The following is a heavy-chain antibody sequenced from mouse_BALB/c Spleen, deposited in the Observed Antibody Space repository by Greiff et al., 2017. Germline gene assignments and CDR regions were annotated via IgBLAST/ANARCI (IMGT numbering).Heavy chain of an antibody. V-gene: IGHV1S29*02. J-gene: IGHJ1*01. CDR2: IYPYNGGT. CDR3: ARFITTVVATRYFDV. Sequence: EVQLQQSGPELVKPGASVKISCKASGYTFTDYNMHWVKQSHGKSLEWIGYIYPYNGGTGYNQKFKSKATFTADTSSNTAYMQLSSLTSEDSAVYYCARFITTVVATRYFDVWGAGTTVTVSS. D-gene: IGHD1-1*01. CDR1: GYTFTDYN.